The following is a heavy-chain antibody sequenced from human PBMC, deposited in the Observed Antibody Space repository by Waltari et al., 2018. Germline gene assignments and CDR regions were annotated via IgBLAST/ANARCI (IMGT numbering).Heavy chain of an antibody. D-gene: IGHD3-9*01. J-gene: IGHJ4*02. CDR3: TRVPPLDILTVDY. V-gene: IGHV3-49*04. Sequence: LVESGGGLVQPGRSLRLSCTASGFTFGDYAMSWVRQAPGKGLEWVGFIRSKAYGGTTEYAASVKGRFTISRDDSKSIAYLQMNSLKTEDTAVYYCTRVPPLDILTVDYWGQGTLVTVSS. CDR1: GFTFGDYA. CDR2: IRSKAYGGTT.